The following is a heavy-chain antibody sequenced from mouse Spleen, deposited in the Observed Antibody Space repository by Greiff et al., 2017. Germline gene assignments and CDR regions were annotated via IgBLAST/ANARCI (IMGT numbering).Heavy chain of an antibody. CDR3: ARYGEAWFAY. CDR1: GYAFTNYL. J-gene: IGHJ3*01. D-gene: IGHD1-1*02. V-gene: IGHV1-54*01. Sequence: LVESGAELVRPGTSVKVSCKASGYAFTNYLIEWVKQRPGQGLEWIGVINPGSGGTNYNEKFKGKATLTADKSSSTAYMQLSSLTSDDSAVYFCARYGEAWFAYWGQGTLVTVSA. CDR2: INPGSGGT.